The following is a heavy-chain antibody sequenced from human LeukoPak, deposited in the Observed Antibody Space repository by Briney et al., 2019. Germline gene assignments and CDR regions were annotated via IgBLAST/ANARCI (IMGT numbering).Heavy chain of an antibody. CDR1: GYSFTSHY. CDR3: ARDNSVGDVAWWFDP. V-gene: IGHV1-46*01. J-gene: IGHJ5*02. CDR2: VNPSGSST. Sequence: ASVKVSCKASGYSFTSHYMHWVRQAPGQGLEWLGLVNPSGSSTLYAQKFQGRVTMTRDMSTTTDYMELSSLRSEDTAVYYCARDNSVGDVAWWFDPWGQGTLVTVSS. D-gene: IGHD1-26*01.